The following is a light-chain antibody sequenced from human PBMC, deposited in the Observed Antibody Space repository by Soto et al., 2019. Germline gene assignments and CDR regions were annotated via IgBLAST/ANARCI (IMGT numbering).Light chain of an antibody. V-gene: IGLV1-47*01. CDR3: GAWDDSPGV. CDR2: RNN. J-gene: IGLJ1*01. CDR1: SSNIGSNY. Sequence: QAVVTQPPSASGTPGQRVTISCSGSSSNIGSNYVYWYQQLPGTAPKLLIYRNNQRPSGIPDPFSGSKSGTSASLAISGLRSEDEADYYCGAWDDSPGVFGTGTKLTVL.